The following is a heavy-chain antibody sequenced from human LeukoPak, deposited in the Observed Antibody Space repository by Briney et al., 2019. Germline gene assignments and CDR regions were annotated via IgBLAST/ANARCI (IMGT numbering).Heavy chain of an antibody. CDR1: GFTFSSYG. J-gene: IGHJ4*02. CDR2: ISYDGSSK. CDR3: AKDVEYSSGWYEGGSFDY. Sequence: GGSLRLSCAASGFTFSSYGMHWVRQAPGKGLEWLAVISYDGSSKYYADSVKGRFTISRDNSKNTLYLQMNSLRAEDAAVYYCAKDVEYSSGWYEGGSFDYWGQGILVTVSS. D-gene: IGHD6-19*01. V-gene: IGHV3-30*18.